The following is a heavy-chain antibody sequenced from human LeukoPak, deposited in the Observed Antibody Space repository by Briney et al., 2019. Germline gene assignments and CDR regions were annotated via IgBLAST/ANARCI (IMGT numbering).Heavy chain of an antibody. D-gene: IGHD4-17*01. J-gene: IGHJ4*02. V-gene: IGHV1-3*01. CDR1: GHTSTTYA. CDR2: INAGNGNT. CDR3: ARDPPYGSLFDY. Sequence: ASVKVSCKASGHTSTTYAIHWVRQAPGQGLEWMGWINAGNGNTKYSQKFQGRVTITRDTSASTAYMELSSLRSEDTAVYYCARDPPYGSLFDYWGQGTLVTVSS.